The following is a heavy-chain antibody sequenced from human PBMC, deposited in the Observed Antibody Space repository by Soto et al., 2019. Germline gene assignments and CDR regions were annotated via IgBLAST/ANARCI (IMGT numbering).Heavy chain of an antibody. CDR2: IIPIFGTA. Sequence: SVKVSCKASGGTFSSYAISWVRQAPGQGLEWMGGIIPIFGTANYAQKFQGRVTITADESTSTAYMELSSLRSEDTAVYYCARDFSSSSAGFKFDYWGQGTLVTVSS. CDR1: GGTFSSYA. D-gene: IGHD6-6*01. J-gene: IGHJ4*02. V-gene: IGHV1-69*13. CDR3: ARDFSSSSAGFKFDY.